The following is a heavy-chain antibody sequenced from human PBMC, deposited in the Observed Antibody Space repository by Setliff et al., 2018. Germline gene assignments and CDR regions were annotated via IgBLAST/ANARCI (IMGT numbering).Heavy chain of an antibody. Sequence: SETLSLTCAVYGGSFSTYYWIWIRQPPGKGLEWIGEINHSGSTNYNPSLKSRVTTSVDTSRSQLSLKLTSVTAADTAVYYCAKQNADIAESGYGYTRIDPWGQGIPVTVSS. CDR2: INHSGST. J-gene: IGHJ5*02. CDR1: GGSFSTYY. CDR3: AKQNADIAESGYGYTRIDP. V-gene: IGHV4-34*01. D-gene: IGHD6-19*01.